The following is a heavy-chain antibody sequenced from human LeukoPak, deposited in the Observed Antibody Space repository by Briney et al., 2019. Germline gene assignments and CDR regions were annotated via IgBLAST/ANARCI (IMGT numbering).Heavy chain of an antibody. D-gene: IGHD3-9*01. CDR2: IGGGNGYT. J-gene: IGHJ3*02. V-gene: IGHV1-3*01. CDR1: GYTFPNYA. Sequence: ASVKVSCKASGYTFPNYAMHWVRQAPGQRLEWMGWIGGGNGYTKHSQRFQGRVTITRDTSASTAYMELSGLRSKDTTVFYCARDDGMYYDIPGAFDIWGQGTMVTVSS. CDR3: ARDDGMYYDIPGAFDI.